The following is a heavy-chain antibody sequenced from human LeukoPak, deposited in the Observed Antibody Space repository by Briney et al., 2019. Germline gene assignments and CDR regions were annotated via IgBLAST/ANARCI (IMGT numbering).Heavy chain of an antibody. CDR1: GFTFSSYA. J-gene: IGHJ3*02. CDR2: ISGCGGST. Sequence: GGSVRLFCAAAGFTFSSYAMRWVRQAPGKGREWVLAISGCGGSTYYADSVKGRFTISRDNSKNTLYLQMNSLRAEDTAVYYCAKEEYSSSWYREGAFDIWGQGTMVTVSS. D-gene: IGHD6-13*01. CDR3: AKEEYSSSWYREGAFDI. V-gene: IGHV3-23*01.